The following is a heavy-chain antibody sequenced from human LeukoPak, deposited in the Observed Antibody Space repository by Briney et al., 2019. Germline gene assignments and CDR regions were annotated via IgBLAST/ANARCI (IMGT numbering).Heavy chain of an antibody. CDR1: GFPFNTYF. CDR3: ARGRGSYGWFDP. V-gene: IGHV3-30-3*01. CDR2: VSNDGTNK. Sequence: GGSLRLSCAASGFPFNTYFMHWVRQAPGKGLEWVATVSNDGTNKFYADSVKGRFTISRDNAKNTLYLQMNSLSVEDTAVYYCARGRGSYGWFDPWGQGTLVTVSS. J-gene: IGHJ5*02. D-gene: IGHD3-10*01.